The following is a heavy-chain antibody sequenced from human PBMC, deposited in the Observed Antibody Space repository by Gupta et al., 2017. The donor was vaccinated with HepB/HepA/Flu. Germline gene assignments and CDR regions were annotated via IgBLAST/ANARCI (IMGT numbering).Heavy chain of an antibody. CDR2: IKEDGSDS. V-gene: IGHV3-7*01. J-gene: IGHJ4*02. CDR3: ASVPGGKEGGYIDL. CDR1: GFNFSSHN. D-gene: IGHD4-23*01. Sequence: EVQLVESGGNLVQPGGSLTISCAASGFNFSSHNMSWVRNAPGHGRDWVDNIKEDGSDSYYGDSVKGRFTISRDNDKNSLYLQMNSLRDEDTAVYYCASVPGGKEGGYIDLCGQGTLVTVS.